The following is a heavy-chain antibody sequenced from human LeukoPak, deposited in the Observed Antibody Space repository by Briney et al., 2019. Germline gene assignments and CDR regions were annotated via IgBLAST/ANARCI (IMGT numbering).Heavy chain of an antibody. CDR1: GFTFSTYS. V-gene: IGHV3-21*01. CDR2: ISSSSKYI. Sequence: GGSLRLSCAASGFTFSTYSMNWVRQAPGRGLEWVSAISSSSKYIYYADSVKGRFTISRDDAKNSLSLQMNSLRAEDTAVYYCARDLDIVVVPASWFYPWGQGTLVTVSS. CDR3: ARDLDIVVVPASWFYP. J-gene: IGHJ5*02. D-gene: IGHD2-2*03.